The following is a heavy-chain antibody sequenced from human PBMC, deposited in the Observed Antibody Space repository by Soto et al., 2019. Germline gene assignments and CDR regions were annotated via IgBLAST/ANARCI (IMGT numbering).Heavy chain of an antibody. D-gene: IGHD3-22*01. Sequence: SETLSLTCTVSGGSISSYYWSWIWQPPGKGLEWIGYIYYSGSTNYNPSLKSRVTISVDTSKNQFSLKLSSVTAADTAVYYCARATGIGITMIDIWGQGTMVTVSS. CDR1: GGSISSYY. CDR2: IYYSGST. CDR3: ARATGIGITMIDI. J-gene: IGHJ3*02. V-gene: IGHV4-59*01.